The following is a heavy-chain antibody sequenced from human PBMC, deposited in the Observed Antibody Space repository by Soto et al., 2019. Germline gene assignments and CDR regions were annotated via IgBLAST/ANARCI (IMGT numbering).Heavy chain of an antibody. V-gene: IGHV1-69*01. CDR2: IIPIFGTA. D-gene: IGHD2-15*01. Sequence: QVQLVQSGAEVKKPGSSVKVSCKASGGTFSSYAISWVRQAPGQGLEWMGGIIPIFGTANYAQKFQGRGTITADESASTAYMELSSLRSEDTAVYYCARGRYCSGGRCYSVEGTYYYYGMGVWGQGATVTVSS. J-gene: IGHJ6*02. CDR1: GGTFSSYA. CDR3: ARGRYCSGGRCYSVEGTYYYYGMGV.